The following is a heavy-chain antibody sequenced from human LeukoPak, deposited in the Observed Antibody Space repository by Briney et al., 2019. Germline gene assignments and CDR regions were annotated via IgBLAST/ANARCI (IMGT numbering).Heavy chain of an antibody. V-gene: IGHV1-2*04. J-gene: IGHJ6*02. CDR1: GYTFTGYY. CDR3: ARDGGYWFGPIGVGVEYGMDV. Sequence: ASVKVSCKASGYTFTGYYMHWVRQAPGQGLEWMGWINPNSGGTNYAQKFQGWVTMTRDTSISTAYMELSRLRSDDTAVYYCARDGGYWFGPIGVGVEYGMDVWGQGTTVTVSS. CDR2: INPNSGGT. D-gene: IGHD3-10*01.